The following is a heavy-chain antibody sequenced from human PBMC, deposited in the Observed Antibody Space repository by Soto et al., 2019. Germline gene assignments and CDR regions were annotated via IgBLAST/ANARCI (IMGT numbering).Heavy chain of an antibody. J-gene: IGHJ4*02. CDR2: IHYTGST. V-gene: IGHV4-59*01. D-gene: IGHD5-12*01. Sequence: QVQPQESGPGLVKPSETLSLTCTVSGGSISSYYWSWIRQPLGKGLEWMGYIHYTGSTNYNPSLKSRVTISVDTSKNQFSLKLNSVTAADTAVYYCARAGYNIDYWGQGTLVTVSS. CDR1: GGSISSYY. CDR3: ARAGYNIDY.